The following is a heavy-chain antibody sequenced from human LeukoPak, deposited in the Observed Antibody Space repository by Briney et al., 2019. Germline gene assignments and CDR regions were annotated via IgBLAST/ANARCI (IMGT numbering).Heavy chain of an antibody. CDR1: GDTFSIYA. CDR2: IIPIFGTA. V-gene: IGHV1-69*05. J-gene: IGHJ5*02. CDR3: ARLNELDP. Sequence: SVTVSFTASGDTFSIYAISWGRQAPGQGLEWMGGIIPIFGTANYAQKFQGRVTITTDESTSTAYLELSSLRSEDTAVYYCARLNELDPWGQGTLVTVSS.